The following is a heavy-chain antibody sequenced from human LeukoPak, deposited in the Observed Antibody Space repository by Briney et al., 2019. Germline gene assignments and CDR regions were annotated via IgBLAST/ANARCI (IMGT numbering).Heavy chain of an antibody. Sequence: GGSLRLSCAASGFTVSPYGMHWVRQAPGKGLEWVTFIRFDGSNEYYTDSVKGRFTISRDNSKNTLYLQMNSLRPEDTAVYYCAGDFDYWGQGTLVTVSS. J-gene: IGHJ4*02. V-gene: IGHV3-30*02. CDR3: AGDFDY. CDR1: GFTVSPYG. CDR2: IRFDGSNE.